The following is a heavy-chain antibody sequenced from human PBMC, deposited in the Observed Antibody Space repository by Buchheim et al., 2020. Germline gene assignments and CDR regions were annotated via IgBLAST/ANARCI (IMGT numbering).Heavy chain of an antibody. CDR1: GASISSGAHH. J-gene: IGHJ4*02. D-gene: IGHD3-16*01. CDR2: IYDNSGRT. V-gene: IGHV4-31*03. CDR3: ASYYVGEGGRGY. Sequence: QVLLQESGPGVAKPSQTVSLTCTVSGASISSGAHHWAWTRQHPGKGLEWIGCIYDNSGRTYYNPSLQSRAYISVDTSKNQFSLKLTSATAADTALYYCASYYVGEGGRGYWGQGT.